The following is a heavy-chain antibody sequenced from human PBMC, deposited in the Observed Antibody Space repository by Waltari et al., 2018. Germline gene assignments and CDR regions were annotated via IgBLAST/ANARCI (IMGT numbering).Heavy chain of an antibody. CDR2: INPRGGAT. Sequence: QVQLVQSGAEVKKPGASVKISCKASGYTFTTYYMHWVRQAPGQGLEWMGIINPRGGATRYAQKFQGRVIMTSDTSTTTVYMDLSSLRSEDTAVYYCARVSSLRGGKTNRAFDIWGQGTMVTVSS. V-gene: IGHV1-46*01. J-gene: IGHJ3*02. CDR1: GYTFTTYY. CDR3: ARVSSLRGGKTNRAFDI. D-gene: IGHD2-15*01.